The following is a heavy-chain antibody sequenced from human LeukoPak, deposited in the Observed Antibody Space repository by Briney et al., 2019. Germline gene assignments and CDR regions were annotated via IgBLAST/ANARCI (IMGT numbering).Heavy chain of an antibody. CDR3: ARVSTVTTFYYYYGMDV. D-gene: IGHD4-17*01. CDR2: ISYDGSNK. CDR1: GFTFSSYA. J-gene: IGHJ6*02. V-gene: IGHV3-30-3*01. Sequence: GESLRLSCAASGFTFSSYAMHWVRQAPGKGLEWVAVISYDGSNKYYADSVKGRFSISRDNPKNTLYLQMNSLRAEDTAVYYCARVSTVTTFYYYYGMDVWGQGTTVTVSS.